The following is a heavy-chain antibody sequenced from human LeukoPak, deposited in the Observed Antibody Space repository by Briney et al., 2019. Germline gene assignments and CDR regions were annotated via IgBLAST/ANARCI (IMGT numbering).Heavy chain of an antibody. J-gene: IGHJ5*02. V-gene: IGHV1-2*02. Sequence: ASVKVSCKASGYTFTGYSVHWVRQAPGQGLEWMGWINPNTGGTNYAQKFQGRVTMTKDTSTNAAYMELNKLTSDDTAVYYCGRGNKSFDPWGQGTLVTVSS. CDR3: GRGNKSFDP. CDR2: INPNTGGT. CDR1: GYTFTGYS.